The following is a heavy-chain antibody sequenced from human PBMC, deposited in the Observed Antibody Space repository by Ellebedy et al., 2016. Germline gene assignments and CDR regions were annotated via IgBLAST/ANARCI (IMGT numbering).Heavy chain of an antibody. V-gene: IGHV5-51*01. D-gene: IGHD4-11*01. CDR1: GYSFTSYW. J-gene: IGHJ4*02. Sequence: ASVKVSCKGSGYSFTSYWIGWVRQMPGKGLEWMGIIYPGDSDTRYSPSFQGQVTISADKSISTAYLQWSSLKASDTAMYYCAKMDYSNYGDYWGQGTLVTVSS. CDR2: IYPGDSDT. CDR3: AKMDYSNYGDY.